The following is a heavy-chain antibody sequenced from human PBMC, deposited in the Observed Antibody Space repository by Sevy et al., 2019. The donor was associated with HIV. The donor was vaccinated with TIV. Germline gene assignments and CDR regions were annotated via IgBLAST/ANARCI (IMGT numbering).Heavy chain of an antibody. J-gene: IGHJ4*02. CDR2: IYYSGRT. CDR1: GDSISSSNFY. CDR3: ARLFEDSSGPPSDY. V-gene: IGHV4-39*01. Sequence: SETLSLTCTVSGDSISSSNFYWGWIRQPPGKGLEWIGSIYYSGRTYYKPSLKNRVTISVDTSKDRFSRRLRSVTAADTAVYYCARLFEDSSGPPSDYWGQGTLVTVSS. D-gene: IGHD3-22*01.